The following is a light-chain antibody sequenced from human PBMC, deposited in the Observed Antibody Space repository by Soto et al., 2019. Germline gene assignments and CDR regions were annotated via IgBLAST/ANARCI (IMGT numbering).Light chain of an antibody. CDR2: KAS. CDR3: QQYNSYSAT. J-gene: IGKJ1*01. V-gene: IGKV1-5*03. Sequence: DIPMSQSPSTLSASVGDRVTITCRASQSISSWLAWYQQKPGKAPKLLIYKASSLESGVPSRFSGSGSGTEFTLTISSLQPDDFATYYCQQYNSYSATFGQGTKVDIK. CDR1: QSISSW.